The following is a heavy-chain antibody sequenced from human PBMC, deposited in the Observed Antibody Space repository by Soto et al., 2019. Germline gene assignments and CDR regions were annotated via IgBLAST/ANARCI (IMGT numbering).Heavy chain of an antibody. Sequence: QVQLVQSGAEVKQPGSSVKVSCTASGGTSSSYTISWVRQAPGQGLEWMGRIIHMFGFAKYAQKFQGRVTITADRSSKTAYMELSSLSSEDTAVYYCARGTPVPTYFFDYWGQGTLLSVSS. CDR2: IIHMFGFA. V-gene: IGHV1-69*02. CDR1: GGTSSSYT. CDR3: ARGTPVPTYFFDY. D-gene: IGHD3-16*01. J-gene: IGHJ4*02.